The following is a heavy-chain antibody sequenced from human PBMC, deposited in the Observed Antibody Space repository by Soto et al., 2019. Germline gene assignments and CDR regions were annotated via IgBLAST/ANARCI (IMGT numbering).Heavy chain of an antibody. CDR3: ARPMPTVTAKWRYYDGMDV. Sequence: QVQLVQSGAEVKKPGASVKVSCKASGYTFTSYAMHWVRQAPGQRLDWMGWIHAGNGNTKYSQKFQGRVTITRDTSASTANIELSSLRSEDMAVYYCARPMPTVTAKWRYYDGMDVWGQGTTVTVSS. J-gene: IGHJ6*02. D-gene: IGHD4-17*01. CDR1: GYTFTSYA. CDR2: IHAGNGNT. V-gene: IGHV1-3*01.